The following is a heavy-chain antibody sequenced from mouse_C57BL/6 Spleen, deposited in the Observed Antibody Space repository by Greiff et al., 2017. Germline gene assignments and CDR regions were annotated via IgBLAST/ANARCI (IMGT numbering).Heavy chain of an antibody. CDR3: ARQGLLLYAMDY. V-gene: IGHV1-76*01. CDR2: IYPGSGNT. CDR1: GYTFTDYY. Sequence: QVQLQQSGAELVRPGASVKLSCKASGYTFTDYYINWVKQRPGQGLEWIARIYPGSGNTYYNEKFKGKATLTAEKSSSTAYMQLSSLTSEDSAVYFCARQGLLLYAMDYWGQGTSVTVSS. J-gene: IGHJ4*01. D-gene: IGHD2-3*01.